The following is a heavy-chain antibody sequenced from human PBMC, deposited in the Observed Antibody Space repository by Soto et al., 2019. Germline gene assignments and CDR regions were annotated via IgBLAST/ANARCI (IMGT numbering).Heavy chain of an antibody. CDR1: GYSFTSYW. CDR2: IDPSDSYT. CDR3: ARHAYYYDSSGPRAFDI. V-gene: IGHV5-10-1*01. Sequence: ESLKISCKGSGYSFTSYWISWVRQMPGKGLEWMGRIDPSDSYTNYSPSFQGHVTISADKSISTAYLQWSSLKASDTAMYYCARHAYYYDSSGPRAFDIWGQGTMVTVSS. D-gene: IGHD3-22*01. J-gene: IGHJ3*02.